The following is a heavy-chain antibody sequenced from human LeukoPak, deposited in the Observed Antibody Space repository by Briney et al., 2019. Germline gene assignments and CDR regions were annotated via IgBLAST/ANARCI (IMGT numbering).Heavy chain of an antibody. V-gene: IGHV3-30-3*01. D-gene: IGHD6-13*01. J-gene: IGHJ4*02. CDR1: GFTFSSYP. CDR2: ISFDGSNK. Sequence: GGSLRLSCAASGFTFSSYPMHWVREAPGKGLEWVALISFDGSNKYYADSAKGRFTISRDNSKNTLYLQMNSLRAEDTAVYYCAREARGSSWYDFDYWGQGTLVTVSS. CDR3: AREARGSSWYDFDY.